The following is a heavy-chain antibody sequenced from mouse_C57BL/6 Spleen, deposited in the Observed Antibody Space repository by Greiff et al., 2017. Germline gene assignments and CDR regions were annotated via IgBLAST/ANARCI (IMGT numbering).Heavy chain of an antibody. D-gene: IGHD1-1*01. CDR1: GFTFSSYA. CDR3: TRGAVEARDC. V-gene: IGHV5-9-1*02. Sequence: VQLKESGEGLVKPGGSLKLSCAASGFTFSSYAMSWVSQTPEKRLEWVAYISSGGDYIYYADTVKGGFTFFRDNARSTLYLQMSSLKSEDTAMYDCTRGAVEARDCWGQGTSVTVAA. J-gene: IGHJ4*01. CDR2: ISSGGDYI.